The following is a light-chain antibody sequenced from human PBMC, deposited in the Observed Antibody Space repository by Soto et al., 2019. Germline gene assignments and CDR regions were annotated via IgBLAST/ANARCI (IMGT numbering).Light chain of an antibody. CDR2: DAS. CDR3: QQRSNWPTIT. Sequence: EIVWTQSPGTLSLSPGERATLSCRASQSVSSYLAWYQQKPGQAPRLLIYDASNRATGIPARFSGSGSGTDFTLTISSLETEDFAVYYCQQRSNWPTITFGQGTRLEIK. V-gene: IGKV3-11*01. J-gene: IGKJ5*01. CDR1: QSVSSY.